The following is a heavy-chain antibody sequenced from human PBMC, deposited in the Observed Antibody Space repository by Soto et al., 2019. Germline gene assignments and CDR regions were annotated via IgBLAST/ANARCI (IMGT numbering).Heavy chain of an antibody. J-gene: IGHJ4*02. CDR1: GDSITSSYSN. Sequence: PSETLSLTWTVSGDSITSSYSNWAWIRQPPGKGLEWIGTFYYSGTTSQNPPLRSRITISGDTSRNQFSLNLRSVTAADSGVYYCAKLVRDDVRRSDLDHWGQGTLVTVSS. D-gene: IGHD3-10*02. CDR3: AKLVRDDVRRSDLDH. V-gene: IGHV4-39*01. CDR2: FYYSGTT.